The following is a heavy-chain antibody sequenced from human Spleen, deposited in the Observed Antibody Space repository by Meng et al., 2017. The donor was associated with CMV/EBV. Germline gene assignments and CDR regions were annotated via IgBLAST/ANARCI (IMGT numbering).Heavy chain of an antibody. V-gene: IGHV1-18*01. Sequence: KAYGYTFSNYGITWVRQAPGQGLEWMGWISVHRGNTKYAQKYQDRVSMTTDTSTTTAYMELRSLRPDDTAVYYCARDYGSGSYYPFDCWGQGTLVTVSS. CDR3: ARDYGSGSYYPFDC. J-gene: IGHJ4*02. CDR2: ISVHRGNT. D-gene: IGHD3-10*01. CDR1: GYTFSNYG.